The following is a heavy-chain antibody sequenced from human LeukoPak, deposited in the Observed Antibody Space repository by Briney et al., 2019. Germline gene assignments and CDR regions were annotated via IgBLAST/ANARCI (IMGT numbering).Heavy chain of an antibody. CDR2: ISSSSSYI. V-gene: IGHV3-21*01. CDR3: ARDLGSSRSESRFDP. CDR1: GFTFSSYS. D-gene: IGHD6-13*01. Sequence: GGSLRLSCAASGFTFSSYSMNWVRQAPGKGLEWVSSISSSSSYIYYADSVKGRFTISRDNAKNSLYLQMNSLRAEDTAVYYCARDLGSSRSESRFDPWGQGTLVTVSS. J-gene: IGHJ5*02.